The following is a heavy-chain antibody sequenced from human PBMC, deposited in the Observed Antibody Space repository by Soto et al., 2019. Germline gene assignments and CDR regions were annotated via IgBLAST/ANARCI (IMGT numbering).Heavy chain of an antibody. CDR2: IYYSGST. J-gene: IGHJ6*03. CDR1: GGSISSSSYY. Sequence: PSETLSLTCTVSGGSISSSSYYWGWIRHPPGKGLEWIGSIYYSGSTYYNPSLKSRVTISVDTSKNQFSLKPSSVTAADTAVYYCARHNRYYYGSGNYMDVWGKGTPVTVSS. CDR3: ARHNRYYYGSGNYMDV. V-gene: IGHV4-39*01. D-gene: IGHD3-10*01.